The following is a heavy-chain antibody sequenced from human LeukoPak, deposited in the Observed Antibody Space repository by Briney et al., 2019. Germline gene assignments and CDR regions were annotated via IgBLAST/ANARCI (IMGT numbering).Heavy chain of an antibody. D-gene: IGHD5-12*01. CDR1: GFTFSSYW. J-gene: IGHJ5*02. Sequence: QSGGSLRLSCAASGFTFSSYWMSWVRQAPGKGLEWVANIKQDGSEKYYVDSVKGRFTISRDNAKNSLYLQMNSLRAEDTAVYYCARGSRSGYENNWFDPWGQGTLVTVSS. CDR3: ARGSRSGYENNWFDP. CDR2: IKQDGSEK. V-gene: IGHV3-7*01.